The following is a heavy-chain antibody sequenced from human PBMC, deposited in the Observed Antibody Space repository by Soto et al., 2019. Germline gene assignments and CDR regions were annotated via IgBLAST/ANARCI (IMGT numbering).Heavy chain of an antibody. CDR1: GFTFTNYA. Sequence: PGGSLRLSCAASGFTFTNYAMSWVRQTPGKGLEWVSAISGSGDNTYYADSVKGQFTISRDNSKNTLYLQMNSLRVEDTAVYFCAKDWANDYGSGSHQPNWLDPWGQGTLVTFSS. D-gene: IGHD3-10*01. CDR2: ISGSGDNT. V-gene: IGHV3-23*01. CDR3: AKDWANDYGSGSHQPNWLDP. J-gene: IGHJ5*02.